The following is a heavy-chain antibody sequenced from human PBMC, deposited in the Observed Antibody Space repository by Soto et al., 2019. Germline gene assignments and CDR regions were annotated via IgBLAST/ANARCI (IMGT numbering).Heavy chain of an antibody. CDR3: ARPPPGGGQLGPTRAVAGILGY. J-gene: IGHJ4*02. Sequence: GASVKVSCKASGYTFTSYGISWVRQAPGRGLEWMGWISAYNGNTNYAQKLQGRVTMTTDTSTSTAYMELRSLRSDDTAVYYCARPPPGGGQLGPTRAVAGILGYWGQGTLVTVSS. CDR2: ISAYNGNT. CDR1: GYTFTSYG. V-gene: IGHV1-18*04. D-gene: IGHD6-19*01.